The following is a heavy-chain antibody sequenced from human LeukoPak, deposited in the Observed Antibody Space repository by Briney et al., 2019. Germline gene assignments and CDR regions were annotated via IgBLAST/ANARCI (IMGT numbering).Heavy chain of an antibody. Sequence: GGSLRLSCAASGFTFDDYGMSWVRQAPGKGLEWVSGINWNGGSTGYADSVKGRFTISRDNAKNSLYLQMNSLRAEDTALYHCARDRGYGSGSYYVDYWGQGTLVTVSS. CDR1: GFTFDDYG. V-gene: IGHV3-20*01. CDR3: ARDRGYGSGSYYVDY. CDR2: INWNGGST. J-gene: IGHJ4*02. D-gene: IGHD3-10*01.